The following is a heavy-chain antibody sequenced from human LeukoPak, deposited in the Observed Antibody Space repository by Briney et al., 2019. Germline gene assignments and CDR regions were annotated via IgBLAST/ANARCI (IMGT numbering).Heavy chain of an antibody. CDR3: AREAQYSSSWYGYYFDY. CDR1: GGSISSYY. CDR2: IYYSGST. V-gene: IGHV4-59*01. J-gene: IGHJ4*02. Sequence: PSETLSLTCTVSGGSISSYYWSWIRQPPGKGLEWIGYIYYSGSTNYNPSLKSRVTISVDTSKNQFSLKLSSVTAADTAVYYCAREAQYSSSWYGYYFDYWGQGTLVTVSS. D-gene: IGHD6-13*01.